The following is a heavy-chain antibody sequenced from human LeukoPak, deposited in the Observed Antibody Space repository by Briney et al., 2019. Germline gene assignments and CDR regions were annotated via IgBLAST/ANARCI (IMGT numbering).Heavy chain of an antibody. CDR3: ARGDNVVAPAAILDY. Sequence: ASVKVSCKASGYTFTGYYMHWVRQAPGQGLEWMGWINPNSGGTNYAQKFQGRVTMTRDTSISTAYMELSRLRSDDTAVYYGARGDNVVAPAAILDYWGQGTLVTVSS. J-gene: IGHJ4*02. D-gene: IGHD2-2*01. CDR2: INPNSGGT. V-gene: IGHV1-2*02. CDR1: GYTFTGYY.